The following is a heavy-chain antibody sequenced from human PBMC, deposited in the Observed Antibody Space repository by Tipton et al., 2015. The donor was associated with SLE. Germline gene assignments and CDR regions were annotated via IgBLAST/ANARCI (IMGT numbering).Heavy chain of an antibody. CDR1: GASFSGYY. Sequence: TLSLTCAVSGASFSGYYWGWIRQATGTGLEWIGEVANLGRTKYNSSLKTRVSMSVDTSKDQFSLRLISVTAADTAVYYCARALGVATMFLFRGPFDYWSQGALVTVSS. CDR3: ARALGVATMFLFRGPFDY. V-gene: IGHV4-34*01. CDR2: VANLGRT. D-gene: IGHD5-24*01. J-gene: IGHJ4*02.